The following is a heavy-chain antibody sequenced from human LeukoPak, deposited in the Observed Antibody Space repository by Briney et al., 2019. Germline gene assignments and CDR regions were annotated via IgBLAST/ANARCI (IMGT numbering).Heavy chain of an antibody. V-gene: IGHV3-9*01. J-gene: IGHJ4*02. CDR1: GFTFDDYA. CDR2: ISWNSGSI. D-gene: IGHD1-14*01. CDR3: TTSPAPGVDY. Sequence: GGSLRLSCAASGFTFDDYAMHWVRQAPGKGLEWVSGISWNSGSIGYADSVKGRFTISRDNAKNSLYLQMNSLRAEDTAVYYCTTSPAPGVDYWGQGTPVTVSS.